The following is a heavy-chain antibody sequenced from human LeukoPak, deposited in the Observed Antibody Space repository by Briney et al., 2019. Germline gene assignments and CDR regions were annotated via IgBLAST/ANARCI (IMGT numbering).Heavy chain of an antibody. CDR3: TTNTPPLLWFGEKKTSVDY. Sequence: GGSLRLSCAASGFTFSSYAMSWVRQAPGKGLEWVSVISGSGGNTYYADSVKGRFTISRDNSKNTLYLQMSSLKTEDTAVYYCTTNTPPLLWFGEKKTSVDYWGQGTLVTVSS. V-gene: IGHV3-23*01. J-gene: IGHJ4*02. CDR2: ISGSGGNT. CDR1: GFTFSSYA. D-gene: IGHD3-10*01.